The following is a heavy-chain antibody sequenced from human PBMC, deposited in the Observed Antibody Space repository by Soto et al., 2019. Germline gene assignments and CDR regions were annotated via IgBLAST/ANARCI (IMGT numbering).Heavy chain of an antibody. Sequence: PSETLSLTCTVSGGSISSGGYYWSWIRQHPGKGLEWLGYIYYSGSTYYNPSLKSRVTISVDTSKNQFSLKLSSVTAADTAVYYCAGWRGYYYYFDYWGQGTLVTVSS. V-gene: IGHV4-31*03. CDR2: IYYSGST. CDR1: GGSISSGGYY. D-gene: IGHD3-3*01. CDR3: AGWRGYYYYFDY. J-gene: IGHJ4*02.